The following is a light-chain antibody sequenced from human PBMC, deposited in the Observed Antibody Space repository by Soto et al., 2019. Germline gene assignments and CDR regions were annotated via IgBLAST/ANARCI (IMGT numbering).Light chain of an antibody. J-gene: IGKJ5*01. CDR2: DAS. V-gene: IGKV1-5*01. Sequence: DMHMTQSPSSLSASVGDRISITCRASQSISSWLAWYQQKPGKAPKLLIYDASSLESGVPSRFSGSGSGTEFTLTISSLQPDDFATYYCQQYNSYSRTFGQGTRLEI. CDR1: QSISSW. CDR3: QQYNSYSRT.